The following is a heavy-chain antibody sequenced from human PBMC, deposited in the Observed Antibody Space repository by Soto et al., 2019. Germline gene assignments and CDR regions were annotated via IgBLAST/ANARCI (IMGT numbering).Heavy chain of an antibody. CDR1: GGSFSGYY. D-gene: IGHD5-18*01. Sequence: PSETLSLTCAVYGGSFSGYYWNWIRQPPGKGLEWIGEINHSGDTYYNPSLKSRVTISVDTSKNQYSLKLNSVTAADTAVYYCARVSATAIVRKLGSWGQGTLVTVSS. CDR2: INHSGDT. CDR3: ARVSATAIVRKLGS. V-gene: IGHV4-34*01. J-gene: IGHJ4*02.